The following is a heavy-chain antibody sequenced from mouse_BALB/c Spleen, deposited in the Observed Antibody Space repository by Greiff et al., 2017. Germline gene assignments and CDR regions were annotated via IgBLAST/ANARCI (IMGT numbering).Heavy chain of an antibody. CDR2: ISSGGST. J-gene: IGHJ2*01. CDR1: GFTFSSYA. V-gene: IGHV5-6-5*01. D-gene: IGHD2-3*01. Sequence: EVKLVESGGGLVKPGGSLKLSCAASGFTFSSYAMSWVRQTPEKRLEWVASISSGGSTYYPDSVKGRFTISRDNARNILYLQMSSLRSEDTAMYYCARGRDGDYWGQGTTLTVSS. CDR3: ARGRDGDY.